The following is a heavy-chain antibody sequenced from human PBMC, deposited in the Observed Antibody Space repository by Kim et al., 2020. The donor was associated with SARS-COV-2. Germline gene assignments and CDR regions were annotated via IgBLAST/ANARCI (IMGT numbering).Heavy chain of an antibody. V-gene: IGHV5-51*01. CDR1: GYSFTSYW. CDR3: ARHVRHFSSPPPLYGMDV. Sequence: GESLKISCKGSGYSFTSYWIGWVRQMPGKGLEWMGIIYPGDSDTRYSPSFQGQVTISADKSISTAYLQWSSLKASDTAMYYCARHVRHFSSPPPLYGMDVWGKGTTVTVSS. D-gene: IGHD3-3*02. CDR2: IYPGDSDT. J-gene: IGHJ6*04.